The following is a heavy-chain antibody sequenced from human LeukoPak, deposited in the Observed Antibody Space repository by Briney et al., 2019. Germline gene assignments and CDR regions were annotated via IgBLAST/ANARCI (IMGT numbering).Heavy chain of an antibody. Sequence: SETLSLTCTVSGGSISSSSYYWGWIRQPPGKGLEWIGEINHSGSTNYNPSLKSRVTISVDTSKNQFSLKLSSVTAADTAVYYCARQTRRKYYDSSGYYTFDYWGQGTLVTVSS. CDR3: ARQTRRKYYDSSGYYTFDY. D-gene: IGHD3-22*01. CDR2: INHSGST. CDR1: GGSISSSSYY. J-gene: IGHJ4*02. V-gene: IGHV4-39*01.